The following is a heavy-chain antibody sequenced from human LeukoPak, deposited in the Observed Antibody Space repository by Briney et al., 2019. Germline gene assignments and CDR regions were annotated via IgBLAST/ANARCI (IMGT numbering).Heavy chain of an antibody. J-gene: IGHJ4*02. V-gene: IGHV3-23*01. D-gene: IGHD1-1*01. Sequence: GGSLRLSCAASGFTFSTYGMNWVRQAPGKGLEWVSGISGSGSNTYYPDPVKGRLTTSRDNSKNTLYLQMNSLRAEDTAVYFCAKSRSGSANWALQIFDNWGQGTLVTVSS. CDR1: GFTFSTYG. CDR2: ISGSGSNT. CDR3: AKSRSGSANWALQIFDN.